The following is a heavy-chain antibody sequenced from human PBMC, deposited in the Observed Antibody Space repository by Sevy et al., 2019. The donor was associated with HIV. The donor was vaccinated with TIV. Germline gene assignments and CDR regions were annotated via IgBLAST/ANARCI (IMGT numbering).Heavy chain of an antibody. Sequence: GGSLRLSRAASGFTFSSYWMSWVRQAPGKGLEWVANIKQDGSEKYYVDSVKGRFTISRDNAKNSLYLQMNSLRAEDTAVYYCARKGFGAPIYGMDVWGQGTTVTVSS. CDR2: IKQDGSEK. J-gene: IGHJ6*02. CDR3: ARKGFGAPIYGMDV. CDR1: GFTFSSYW. D-gene: IGHD3-10*01. V-gene: IGHV3-7*01.